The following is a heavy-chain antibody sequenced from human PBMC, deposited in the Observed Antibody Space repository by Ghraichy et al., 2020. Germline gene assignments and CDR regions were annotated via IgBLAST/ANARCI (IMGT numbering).Heavy chain of an antibody. J-gene: IGHJ4*02. CDR1: GGTFSSYA. Sequence: SVKVSCKASGGTFSSYAISWVRQAPGQGLEWMGGIIPIFGTANYAQKFQGRVTITADESTSTAYMELSSLRSEDTAVYYCARGSTYYDFWSGYRHPLAGNYFDYWGQGTLVTVSS. CDR2: IIPIFGTA. CDR3: ARGSTYYDFWSGYRHPLAGNYFDY. D-gene: IGHD3-3*01. V-gene: IGHV1-69*13.